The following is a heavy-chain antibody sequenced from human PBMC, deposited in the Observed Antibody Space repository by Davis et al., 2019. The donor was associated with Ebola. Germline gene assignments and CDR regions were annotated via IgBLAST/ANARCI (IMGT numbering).Heavy chain of an antibody. Sequence: PLETLSLTCAVSGASLSGTNWWSWVRQPPGKGLEWIGEIYHSGSTNYNPSLKSRVTISMDKSKNQFSLKVTSVTAADTAVYYCASLGAYHDSSDSLVYFDYWGQGTLVTVSS. CDR3: ASLGAYHDSSDSLVYFDY. D-gene: IGHD3-22*01. CDR1: GASLSGTNW. CDR2: IYHSGST. J-gene: IGHJ4*02. V-gene: IGHV4-4*02.